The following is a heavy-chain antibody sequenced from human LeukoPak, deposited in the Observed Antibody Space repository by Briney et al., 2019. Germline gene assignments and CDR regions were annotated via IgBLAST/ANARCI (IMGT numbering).Heavy chain of an antibody. J-gene: IGHJ6*03. Sequence: ASVKVSCKVSGYTLTELSMHWVRQAPGKGLEWMGGFDPEDGETIYAQKFQGRVTMTEDTSTDTAYMELSSLRSEDTAVYYCARLHKTEKMVRGVSSYYYYMDVWGKGTTVTVSS. CDR2: FDPEDGET. CDR1: GYTLTELS. D-gene: IGHD3-10*01. V-gene: IGHV1-24*01. CDR3: ARLHKTEKMVRGVSSYYYYMDV.